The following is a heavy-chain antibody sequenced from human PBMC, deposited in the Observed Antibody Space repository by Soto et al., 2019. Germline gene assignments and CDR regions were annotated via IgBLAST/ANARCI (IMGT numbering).Heavy chain of an antibody. CDR1: GGSISSYY. Sequence: SETLSLTCTVSGGSISSYYWSWIRQPPGKGLEWIGDIYYSGSTNYNPSLKSRVTISVDTSKNQFSLKLSSVTAADTAVYYCARYIAYCGGYCYWSGAFDIWGQGTTVTVSS. J-gene: IGHJ3*02. V-gene: IGHV4-59*01. CDR2: IYYSGST. D-gene: IGHD2-21*02. CDR3: ARYIAYCGGYCYWSGAFDI.